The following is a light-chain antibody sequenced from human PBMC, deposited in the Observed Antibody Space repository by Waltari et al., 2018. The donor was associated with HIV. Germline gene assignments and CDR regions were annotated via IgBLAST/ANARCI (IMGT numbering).Light chain of an antibody. V-gene: IGKV1-5*03. CDR2: KTS. CDR3: QQYHSYSLT. J-gene: IGKJ5*01. CDR1: QSISTW. Sequence: DIQMTQSPSTLSASVGDRVTITCRSSQSISTWLAWYQQQPGRAPNLLIYKTSSLHSGVPSRFSGSGSGTEFSLTISSLQPDDFTTYYCQQYHSYSLTFGQGTRLEMK.